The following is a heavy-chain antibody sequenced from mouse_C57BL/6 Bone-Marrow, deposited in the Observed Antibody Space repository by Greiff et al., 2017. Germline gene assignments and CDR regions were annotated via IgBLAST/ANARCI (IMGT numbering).Heavy chain of an antibody. J-gene: IGHJ2*01. CDR1: GYTFTDYY. V-gene: IGHV1-26*01. CDR3: ARNDGWLLRY. Sequence: EVQLQQSGPELVKPGASVKISCKASGYTFTDYYMNWVKQSHGKSLEWIGDINPNNGGTSYNQKFKGKATLTVDKSSSTAYMELRSLTSEDSAVYYCARNDGWLLRYWGQGTTLTVSS. CDR2: INPNNGGT. D-gene: IGHD2-3*01.